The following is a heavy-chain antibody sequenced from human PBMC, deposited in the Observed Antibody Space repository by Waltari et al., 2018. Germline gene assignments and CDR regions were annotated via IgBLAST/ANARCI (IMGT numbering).Heavy chain of an antibody. CDR2: MNPNSGNT. Sequence: QVQLVQSGAEVKKPGASVKVSCKASGYTFTSYDIHWVRQATGQGLEWMGWMNPNSGNTGYAQKFQGRVTITRNTSISTAYMELSSLRSEDTAGYYCARSVPRVRRYYYYMDVWGKGTTVTISS. CDR1: GYTFTSYD. CDR3: ARSVPRVRRYYYYMDV. J-gene: IGHJ6*03. V-gene: IGHV1-8*03.